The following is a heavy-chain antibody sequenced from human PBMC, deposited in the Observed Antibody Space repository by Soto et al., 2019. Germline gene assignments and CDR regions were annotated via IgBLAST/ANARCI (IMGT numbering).Heavy chain of an antibody. Sequence: QVQLQESGPGLVKPSQTLSLTCTVSGGSISSGGYYWSWIRQHPGKGLEWIGYIYYGGSTYYNPSLKSRVTISVHTSKNQFSLKLSSVTAADTAVYYCATRRAPTYFDIWGQGTMVTVSS. V-gene: IGHV4-31*03. CDR1: GGSISSGGYY. CDR3: ATRRAPTYFDI. J-gene: IGHJ3*02. D-gene: IGHD2-2*01. CDR2: IYYGGST.